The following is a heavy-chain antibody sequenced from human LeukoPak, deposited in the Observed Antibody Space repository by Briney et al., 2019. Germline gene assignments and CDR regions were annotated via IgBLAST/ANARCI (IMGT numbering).Heavy chain of an antibody. J-gene: IGHJ4*02. CDR3: ARDFRWLQTLDY. V-gene: IGHV3-30-3*01. CDR1: GFTFSRYA. D-gene: IGHD5-24*01. CDR2: ISYDGTDK. Sequence: GGSLRLSCAASGFTFSRYALHWVRQAPGKGLEWVAIISYDGTDKEYADSVKGRFTISRDNSKNTLFLQMFSLGVEDTAVYYCARDFRWLQTLDYWGLGTVVTVSS.